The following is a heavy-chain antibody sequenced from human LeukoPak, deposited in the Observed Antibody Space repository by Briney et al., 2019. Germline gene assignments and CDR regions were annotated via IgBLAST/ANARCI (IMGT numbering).Heavy chain of an antibody. CDR2: IHSDGTTR. D-gene: IGHD4/OR15-4a*01. Sequence: GGSLRLSCAASGFNFSSYWMHWVRQAPGKGLVWVSGIHSDGTTRGYAGFVRGRLTMTRDNAKNTLYLQMNSLRAEDTAVYYCARGGYGAHMGWGQGILVTVSS. J-gene: IGHJ4*02. V-gene: IGHV3-74*01. CDR1: GFNFSSYW. CDR3: ARGGYGAHMG.